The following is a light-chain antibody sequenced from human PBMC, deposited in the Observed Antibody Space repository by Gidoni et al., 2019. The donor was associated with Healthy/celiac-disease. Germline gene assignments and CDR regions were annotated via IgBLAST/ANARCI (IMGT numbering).Light chain of an antibody. CDR1: SSNIGSNT. Sequence: QSVLTQPPSASGTPGQGVTISCSGSSSNIGSNTVNWYQQLPGTAPKLRIYSNNQRPSGVPDRFSGSKSGTSASLAISGLQSEDEADYYCAAWDDSLNGLVFGGGTKLTVL. V-gene: IGLV1-44*01. J-gene: IGLJ2*01. CDR3: AAWDDSLNGLV. CDR2: SNN.